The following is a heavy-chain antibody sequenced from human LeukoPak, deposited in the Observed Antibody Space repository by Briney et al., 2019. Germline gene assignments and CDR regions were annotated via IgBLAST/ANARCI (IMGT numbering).Heavy chain of an antibody. CDR3: ARDGLTPSVLMVYAIEDWFDP. CDR1: GGTFSSYA. J-gene: IGHJ5*02. CDR2: IIPIFGTA. D-gene: IGHD2-8*01. V-gene: IGHV1-69*05. Sequence: SVKVSCKASGGTFSSYAISWVRQAPGQGLEWMGRIIPIFGTANYAQKFQGRVTITTDESTSTAYMELSSLRSEDTAVYYCARDGLTPSVLMVYAIEDWFDPWGQGTLVTVSS.